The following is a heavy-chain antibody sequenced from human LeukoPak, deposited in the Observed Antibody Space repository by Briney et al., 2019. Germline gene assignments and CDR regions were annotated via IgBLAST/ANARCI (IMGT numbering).Heavy chain of an antibody. CDR1: GFTFSSYG. CDR3: ARDSVLRYFDWLFSYYFDY. J-gene: IGHJ4*02. V-gene: IGHV3-33*01. D-gene: IGHD3-9*01. Sequence: GRSGRLFCAASGFTFSSYGMHWVCQAPGKGLEWVAVIWYDGSNKYYADSVKGRFTISRDNSKDTLYLQMNSLRAEDTAVYYCARDSVLRYFDWLFSYYFDYWGQGTLVTVSS. CDR2: IWYDGSNK.